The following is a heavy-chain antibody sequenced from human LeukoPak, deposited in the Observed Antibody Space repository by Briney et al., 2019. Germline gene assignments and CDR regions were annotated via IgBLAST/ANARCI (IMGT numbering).Heavy chain of an antibody. Sequence: SGGSLRLSCAASGFTFSSYAMSWVRQAPGKGLEWVSAISGSGGSTYYADSVKGRFTISRDNSKNTLSLQMNSLRAEDTAVYYCAQQVGYCSSGSCYFTYWGQGTLVTVSS. D-gene: IGHD2-15*01. CDR1: GFTFSSYA. J-gene: IGHJ1*01. CDR3: AQQVGYCSSGSCYFTY. V-gene: IGHV3-23*01. CDR2: ISGSGGST.